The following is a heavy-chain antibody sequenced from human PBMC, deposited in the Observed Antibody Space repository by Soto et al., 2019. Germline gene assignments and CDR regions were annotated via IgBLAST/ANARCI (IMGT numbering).Heavy chain of an antibody. CDR2: INPNSGGT. D-gene: IGHD2-15*01. J-gene: IGHJ5*02. CDR3: ARSGGVVAADSGGWFDP. V-gene: IGHV1-2*02. CDR1: GYTFTGYY. Sequence: ASVKVSCPASGYTFTGYYMHWVRQAPGQGLEWMGWINPNSGGTNYAQKFQGRVTMTRDTSISTAYMELSRLRSDDTAVYYCARSGGVVAADSGGWFDPWGEGTLVTVYS.